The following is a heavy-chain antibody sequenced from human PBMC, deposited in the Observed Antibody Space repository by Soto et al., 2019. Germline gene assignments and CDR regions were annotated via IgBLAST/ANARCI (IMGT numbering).Heavy chain of an antibody. J-gene: IGHJ4*02. D-gene: IGHD3-3*01. CDR1: CGSFSGYY. Sequence: SETLSLTCAVYCGSFSGYYWSWIRQPPGKGLEWIGEINHSGSTNYNPSLKSRVPISVDTSKNQFSLKLSSVTAADTAVYYCARGRPDTYYDFWSGYCPFDYWGQGTLVTVSS. V-gene: IGHV4-34*01. CDR3: ARGRPDTYYDFWSGYCPFDY. CDR2: INHSGST.